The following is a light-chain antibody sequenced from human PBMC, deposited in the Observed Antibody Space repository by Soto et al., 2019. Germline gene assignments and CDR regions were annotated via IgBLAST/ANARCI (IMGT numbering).Light chain of an antibody. CDR2: NTK. J-gene: IGLJ1*01. CDR1: SGSVSATYF. Sequence: QTVVTQEPSFSVSPGGTVTLTCGLSSGSVSATYFPSWYRQTPGQPPRTLIYNTKSRSSGVPDRFSGSILGNKAALTITGAQADDESVYYCVLFMGSGIHVFGTGTKLTVL. CDR3: VLFMGSGIHV. V-gene: IGLV8-61*01.